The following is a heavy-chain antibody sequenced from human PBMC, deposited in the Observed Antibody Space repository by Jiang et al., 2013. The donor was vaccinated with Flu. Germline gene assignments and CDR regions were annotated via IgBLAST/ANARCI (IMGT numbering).Heavy chain of an antibody. D-gene: IGHD3-10*01. J-gene: IGHJ6*02. V-gene: IGHV4-31*03. CDR3: AREESIMVRGVNGMDV. Sequence: PGLVKPSQTPVPHLLCLWWLHQKWWLLLELDPPEPRKGLEWIGYIFYSGTTSYNPSLQSRVTISVDTSKNQFSLTLSAVTAADTAVYYCAREESIMVRGVNGMDVWGQGTTVTVSS. CDR1: WLHQKWWLL. CDR2: IFYSGTT.